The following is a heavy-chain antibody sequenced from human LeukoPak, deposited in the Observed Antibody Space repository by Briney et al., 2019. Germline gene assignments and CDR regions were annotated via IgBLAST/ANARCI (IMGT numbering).Heavy chain of an antibody. D-gene: IGHD3-16*01. V-gene: IGHV3-72*01. CDR1: GFTFSDHY. J-gene: IGHJ6*02. CDR3: ARDLAGDYGMDV. CDR2: TRNKANSYTT. Sequence: GGSLRLSCAASGFTFSDHYMDWVRQAPGKGLEWVGRTRNKANSYTTEYAASVKGRFTISRDDSKNSLYLQMNSLRAEDTAVYYCARDLAGDYGMDVWGQGTTVTVSS.